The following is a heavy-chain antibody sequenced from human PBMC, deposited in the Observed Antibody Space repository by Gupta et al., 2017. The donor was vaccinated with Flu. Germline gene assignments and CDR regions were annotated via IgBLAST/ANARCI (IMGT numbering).Heavy chain of an antibody. Sequence: LSMHWAREAPGKRFEWLGGFESEEGKTIFAEKFQGRVTMTEDTLTDTAYMELRGLRSDDTAVYYCVTEGGGYWGQGTLVIVSS. CDR2: FESEEGKT. CDR1: LS. CDR3: VTEGGGY. J-gene: IGHJ4*02. D-gene: IGHD1-26*01. V-gene: IGHV1-24*01.